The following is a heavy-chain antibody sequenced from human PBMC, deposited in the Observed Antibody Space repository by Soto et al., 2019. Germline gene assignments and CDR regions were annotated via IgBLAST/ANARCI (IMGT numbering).Heavy chain of an antibody. V-gene: IGHV4-30-4*01. CDR3: ARDSGCTNGVCYTGWFDP. D-gene: IGHD2-8*01. CDR2: IYYSGST. J-gene: IGHJ5*02. CDR1: GGSISSGDYY. Sequence: SETLSLTCTVSGGSISSGDYYWIWIRQAPGKGLEWIGYIYYSGSTYYNPSLKSRVTISVDTSKNQFSLKLSSVTAADTAVYYCARDSGCTNGVCYTGWFDPWGQGTLVTVSS.